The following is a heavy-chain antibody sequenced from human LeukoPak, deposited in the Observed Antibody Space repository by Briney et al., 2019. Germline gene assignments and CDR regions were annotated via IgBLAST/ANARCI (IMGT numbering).Heavy chain of an antibody. V-gene: IGHV4-39*01. D-gene: IGHD3-3*01. CDR2: IYYSGST. J-gene: IGHJ6*03. CDR3: ARTTWSGYYSPYYYYYMDV. CDR1: GGSISSSSYY. Sequence: PSETLSLTCTVSGGSISSSSYYWGWIRQPPGKGLEWIGSIYYSGSTYYNPSLKSRVTISVDTSKNQFSLKLSSVTAADTAVYYCARTTWSGYYSPYYYYYMDVWGKGTTVTVSS.